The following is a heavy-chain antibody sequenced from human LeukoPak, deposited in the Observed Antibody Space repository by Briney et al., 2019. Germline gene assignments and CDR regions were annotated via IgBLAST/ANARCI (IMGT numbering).Heavy chain of an antibody. Sequence: GASVKVSCKASGGTFSSYAISWVRQAPGQGLEWMGGIIPIFGTANYAQKFQGRVTITADKSTSTAYMELSSLRSEDTAVYYCACDSYSSSFYYYYMDVWGKGTTVTVSS. CDR2: IIPIFGTA. J-gene: IGHJ6*03. D-gene: IGHD6-6*01. CDR1: GGTFSSYA. V-gene: IGHV1-69*06. CDR3: ACDSYSSSFYYYYMDV.